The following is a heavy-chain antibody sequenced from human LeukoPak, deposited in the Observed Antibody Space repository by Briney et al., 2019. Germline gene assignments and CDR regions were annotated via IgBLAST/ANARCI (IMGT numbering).Heavy chain of an antibody. CDR3: ARGVPRLSFDY. J-gene: IGHJ4*02. CDR1: GYTFTSYA. CDR2: IIPIFGTA. D-gene: IGHD6-25*01. Sequence: GASVRVSCKASGYTFTSYAISWVRQAPGQGIEWMGGIIPIFGTANYAQKFQGRVTITTDESTSTAYMELSSLRSEDTAVYYCARGVPRLSFDYWGQGTLVTVSS. V-gene: IGHV1-69*05.